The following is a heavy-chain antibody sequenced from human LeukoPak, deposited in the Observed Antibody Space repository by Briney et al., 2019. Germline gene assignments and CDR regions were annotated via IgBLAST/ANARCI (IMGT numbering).Heavy chain of an antibody. J-gene: IGHJ4*02. D-gene: IGHD3-22*01. V-gene: IGHV3-66*01. Sequence: PGGSLRLSCAASGFTVSSNYMSWVRQAPGNGLEWVSVIYSGGSTYYADSVKGRFTISRDNSKNTLYLQMNSLRAEDTAVYYCARDAPLLPKSFGYWGQGTLVTVSS. CDR2: IYSGGST. CDR1: GFTVSSNY. CDR3: ARDAPLLPKSFGY.